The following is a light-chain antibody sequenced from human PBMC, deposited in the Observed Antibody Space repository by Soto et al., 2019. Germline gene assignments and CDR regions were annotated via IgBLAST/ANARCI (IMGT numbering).Light chain of an antibody. V-gene: IGKV3-11*01. CDR2: DAS. CDR1: QSVSSY. J-gene: IGKJ3*01. Sequence: EIVLTQSPATLSLSPGDRATLSCRASQSVSSYLAWYQQKPGQAPRLLIYDASNRATGIPARFSGSGSGTDFTRTISSLEPEDFAVYYCQQRSNWPPFTFGPGTKVDIK. CDR3: QQRSNWPPFT.